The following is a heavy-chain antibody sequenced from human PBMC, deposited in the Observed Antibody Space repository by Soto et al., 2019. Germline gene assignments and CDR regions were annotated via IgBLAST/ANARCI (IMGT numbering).Heavy chain of an antibody. CDR1: GFAFSSYW. V-gene: IGHV3-74*01. Sequence: EVQLVQSGGGLVQPGGSLRLSCAASGFAFSSYWLHWVRQAPGKGLMSVSRITGDGTNTAYATSVKGPFTIYRDNAKNMVYLQLDSLKAEDTAVYYCARDGGYGTPVDYWGQGALVTVSS. D-gene: IGHD5-12*01. CDR3: ARDGGYGTPVDY. J-gene: IGHJ4*02. CDR2: ITGDGTNT.